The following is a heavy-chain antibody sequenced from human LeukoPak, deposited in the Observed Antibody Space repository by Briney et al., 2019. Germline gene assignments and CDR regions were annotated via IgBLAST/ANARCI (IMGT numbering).Heavy chain of an antibody. CDR3: ARGQVFDY. CDR1: GFTFSSYW. J-gene: IGHJ4*02. CDR2: IKQDGSEK. V-gene: IGHV3-7*01. Sequence: PGVSLRLSCASSGFTFSSYWMSWVRQAPGKGLEWVANIKQDGSEKYYVDSVKGRFSISRDNAKNSLYLQMNSLRAEDTAVYSCARGQVFDYWGQGTLVTVSS.